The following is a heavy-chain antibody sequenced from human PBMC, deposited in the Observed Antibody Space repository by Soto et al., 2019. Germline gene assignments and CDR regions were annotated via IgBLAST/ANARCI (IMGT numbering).Heavy chain of an antibody. D-gene: IGHD3-10*01. CDR3: AKAFGVPYYFDD. CDR2: FNPIFDTA. V-gene: IGHV1-69*12. CDR1: GGTFSSYV. Sequence: QVQLVQSGAEVKKPGSSVKVSCKASGGTFSSYVISWVRQAPGQGLEWMGGFNPIFDTANYAQKLQGRVTITADGSTNTVYMELSSLRSEETAIYYCAKAFGVPYYFDDWGPGTLVNVSS. J-gene: IGHJ4*02.